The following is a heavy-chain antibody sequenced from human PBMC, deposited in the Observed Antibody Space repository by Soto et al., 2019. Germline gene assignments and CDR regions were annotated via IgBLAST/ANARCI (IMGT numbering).Heavy chain of an antibody. V-gene: IGHV3-7*01. Sequence: EVQLVESGGGLVQPGGSLRLSCAASGFTFSSYWMSWVSQAPGKGLEWVANIKQDGSEKYYVDSVKGRFTISRDNAKNSLYLQMNSLRAEDTAVYYCARDAVAATPLIDYWGQGTLVTVSS. CDR1: GFTFSSYW. D-gene: IGHD2-15*01. J-gene: IGHJ4*02. CDR3: ARDAVAATPLIDY. CDR2: IKQDGSEK.